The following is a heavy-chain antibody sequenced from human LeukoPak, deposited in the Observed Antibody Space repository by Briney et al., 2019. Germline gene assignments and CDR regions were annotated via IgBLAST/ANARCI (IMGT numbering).Heavy chain of an antibody. D-gene: IGHD3-10*01. CDR1: GYTFPSYH. CDR3: ARTGGASIDY. CDR2: MLHNNDKT. V-gene: IGHV1-8*03. J-gene: IGHJ4*02. Sequence: ASVKVACKASGYTFPSYHMNWVRQATGQGLEWMGWMLHNNDKTFYEQKFQGKVTITRNTSISTADMEQSSLRSEDTAVYYYARTGGASIDYWGQGTRVTVSS.